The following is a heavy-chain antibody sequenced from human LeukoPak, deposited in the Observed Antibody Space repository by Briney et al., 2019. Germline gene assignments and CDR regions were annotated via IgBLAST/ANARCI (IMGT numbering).Heavy chain of an antibody. CDR3: ARAEGRLRLGELSF. J-gene: IGHJ4*02. CDR1: GGSISSGDYY. CDR2: IYYGGST. D-gene: IGHD3-16*02. V-gene: IGHV4-30-4*01. Sequence: PSETLSLTCTVSGGSISSGDYYWSWIRQPPGKGLEWIGYIYYGGSTYYNPSLKSRVTISVDTSKNQFSLKLSSVTAADTAVYYCARAEGRLRLGELSFWGQGTLVTVSS.